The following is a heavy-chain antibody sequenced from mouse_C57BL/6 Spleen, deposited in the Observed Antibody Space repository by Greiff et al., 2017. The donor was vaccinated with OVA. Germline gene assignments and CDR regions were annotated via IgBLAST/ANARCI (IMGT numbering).Heavy chain of an antibody. V-gene: IGHV3-6*01. CDR2: ISYDGSN. CDR3: ARDTDY. CDR1: GYSITSGYY. J-gene: IGHJ4*01. Sequence: ESGPGLVKPSPSLSLSCSVSGYSITSGYYWNWNRQFPGNKLECMGYISYDGSNNYNPSLKNRITFTRDTSKNQLFLKLNSVTTEDTATYYWARDTDYWGQGTSVTVSS.